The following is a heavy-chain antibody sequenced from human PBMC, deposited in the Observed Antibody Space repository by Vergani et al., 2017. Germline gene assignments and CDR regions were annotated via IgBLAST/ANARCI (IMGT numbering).Heavy chain of an antibody. J-gene: IGHJ4*02. V-gene: IGHV2-5*01. D-gene: IGHD5-18*01. CDR2: IYWNDDK. Sequence: QITLKESGPTLVKPTQTLTLTCTFSGFSLSTSGVGVGWIRQPPGKALEWLALIYWNDDKRYSPSLKSRLTITKDTSKTQVVLTMTNMDPVDTATYCCAHSLLYSYPKERGFDYWGQGTLVTVSS. CDR3: AHSLLYSYPKERGFDY. CDR1: GFSLSTSGVG.